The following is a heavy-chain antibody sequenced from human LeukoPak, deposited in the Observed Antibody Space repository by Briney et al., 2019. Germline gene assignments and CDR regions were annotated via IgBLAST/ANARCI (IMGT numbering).Heavy chain of an antibody. CDR2: ISSSSSYI. J-gene: IGHJ4*02. CDR3: ARGDCGSTSCPTPY. Sequence: GGSLRLSCAASGFTFSSYSMNWVRQAPWKGLEWVSSISSSSSYIYYADSVKGRFTISRDNSKNTLYLQMNSLRTEDTAVYYCARGDCGSTSCPTPYWGQGTLVTVSS. D-gene: IGHD2-2*01. CDR1: GFTFSSYS. V-gene: IGHV3-21*01.